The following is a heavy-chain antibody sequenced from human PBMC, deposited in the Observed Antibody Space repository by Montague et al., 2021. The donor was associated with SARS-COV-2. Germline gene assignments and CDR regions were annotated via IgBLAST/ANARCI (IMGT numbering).Heavy chain of an antibody. V-gene: IGHV3-7*01. CDR3: ARRNDMDV. CDR2: INQDGSDR. J-gene: IGHJ6*02. Sequence: SLRLSCAGTGFTFSGHWMNWVRQAPGKGLEWVAHINQDGSDRRYVDSVKGRFTISKDNAKNSLFLEMNSLRAEDTAVYYCARRNDMDVWGQGTTVTVSS. CDR1: GFTFSGHW.